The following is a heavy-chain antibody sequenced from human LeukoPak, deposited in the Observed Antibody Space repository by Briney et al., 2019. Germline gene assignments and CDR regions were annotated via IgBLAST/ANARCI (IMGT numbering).Heavy chain of an antibody. CDR3: ARSTASGYVIDY. V-gene: IGHV3-11*06. J-gene: IGHJ4*02. D-gene: IGHD5-12*01. Sequence: PGGSLRLSCAASGFTFSDYYMSWIRQAPGKGLEWVSYISSSSSYTNYADSVKGRFTISRDNAKNSLYLQMNSLRDEDTAVYYCARSTASGYVIDYWGQGTLVTVSS. CDR2: ISSSSSYT. CDR1: GFTFSDYY.